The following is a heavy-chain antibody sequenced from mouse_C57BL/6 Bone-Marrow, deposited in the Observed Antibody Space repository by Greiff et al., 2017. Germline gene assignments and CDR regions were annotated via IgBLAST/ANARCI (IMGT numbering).Heavy chain of an antibody. V-gene: IGHV1-55*01. D-gene: IGHD2-5*01. Sequence: VKLVEPGAELVKPGASVKMSCKASGYTFTSYWITWVKQRPGQGLEWIGDIYPGSGSTNYNEKFKSKATLTVDTSSSTAYMQLSSLTSEDSAVYYCARPYYSNYWYFDVWGTGTTVTVSS. J-gene: IGHJ1*03. CDR2: IYPGSGST. CDR1: GYTFTSYW. CDR3: ARPYYSNYWYFDV.